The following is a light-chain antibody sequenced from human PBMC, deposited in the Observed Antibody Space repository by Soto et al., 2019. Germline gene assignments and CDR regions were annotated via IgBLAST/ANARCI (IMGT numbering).Light chain of an antibody. Sequence: QSVLTQPPSASGSPGQSVTISCTGTSSDVGGYNYVSWYQQHPGKAPKLMIYEVSKRPSGVPDRFSGSKSGNTASLTVSGLQAEDEADYYCSSYAGSNNYVFGTWPKLTFL. V-gene: IGLV2-8*01. CDR2: EVS. J-gene: IGLJ1*01. CDR1: SSDVGGYNY. CDR3: SSYAGSNNYV.